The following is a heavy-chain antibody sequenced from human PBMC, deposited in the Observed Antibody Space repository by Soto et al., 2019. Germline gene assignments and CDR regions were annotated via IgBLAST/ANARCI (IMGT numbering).Heavy chain of an antibody. CDR2: IIPIFGTA. CDR3: ASPTYYYDSSGYWYYFDY. V-gene: IGHV1-69*13. CDR1: GGTFSSYA. D-gene: IGHD3-22*01. J-gene: IGHJ4*02. Sequence: SVNVSCKACGGTFSSYAISWVRQAPGQGLEWMGGIIPIFGTANYAQKFQGRVTITADESTSTAYMELSSLRSEDTAVYYCASPTYYYDSSGYWYYFDYWGQGTLVTVSS.